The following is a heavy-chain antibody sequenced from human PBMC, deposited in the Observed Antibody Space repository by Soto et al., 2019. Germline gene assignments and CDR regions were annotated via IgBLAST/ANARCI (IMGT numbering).Heavy chain of an antibody. CDR3: ARGLYSGYDRPGRNPYGMDV. Sequence: QVQLVQSGAEVKKPGSSVKVSCKASGGTFSSYAISWVRQAPGQGLEWMGGIIPIFGTANYAQKFQGRVTITADESTSTAYMELSSLRSEDTAVYYCARGLYSGYDRPGRNPYGMDVWGQGTTVTVFS. D-gene: IGHD5-12*01. J-gene: IGHJ6*02. V-gene: IGHV1-69*01. CDR2: IIPIFGTA. CDR1: GGTFSSYA.